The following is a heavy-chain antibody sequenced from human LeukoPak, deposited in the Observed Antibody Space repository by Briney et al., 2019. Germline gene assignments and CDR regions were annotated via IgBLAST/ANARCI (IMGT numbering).Heavy chain of an antibody. J-gene: IGHJ5*02. V-gene: IGHV1-3*01. Sequence: ASVKVSCKASGYTFTSYAMHWVRQAPGQRLEWMGWINAGNGNTKYSQKFQGRVTITRDTSASTAYMELSSLRSEDSAVYYCATVPLRCTWFDPWGQGTLVTVSS. D-gene: IGHD2-8*01. CDR2: INAGNGNT. CDR1: GYTFTSYA. CDR3: ATVPLRCTWFDP.